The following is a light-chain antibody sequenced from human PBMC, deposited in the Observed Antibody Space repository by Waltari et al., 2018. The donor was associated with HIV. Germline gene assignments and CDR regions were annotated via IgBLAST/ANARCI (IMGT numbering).Light chain of an antibody. Sequence: YDLTQPPSVSVSPGQTATITCSGDKLGNKYVSWYRQRPGQSPVLVIYSDAKRPSGIPGRFSGSNSGSTATLTISGTPAMDEGDYYCQAWDTTTAVFGTGTRVTVL. V-gene: IGLV3-1*01. CDR3: QAWDTTTAV. CDR1: KLGNKY. CDR2: SDA. J-gene: IGLJ1*01.